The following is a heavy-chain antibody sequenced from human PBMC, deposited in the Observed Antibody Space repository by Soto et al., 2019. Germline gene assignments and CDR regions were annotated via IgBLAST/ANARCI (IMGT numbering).Heavy chain of an antibody. CDR2: INPSGGST. Sequence: GASVKVSCKASGYTFTSYYMQWVRQAPGQGLEWMGIINPSGGSTSYAQKFQGRVTMTRDTSTSTVYMELSSLRSEDTAVYYCASEDSGYCSGGSCYSSAFDIWGQGTMVTVSS. CDR1: GYTFTSYY. V-gene: IGHV1-46*03. CDR3: ASEDSGYCSGGSCYSSAFDI. J-gene: IGHJ3*02. D-gene: IGHD2-15*01.